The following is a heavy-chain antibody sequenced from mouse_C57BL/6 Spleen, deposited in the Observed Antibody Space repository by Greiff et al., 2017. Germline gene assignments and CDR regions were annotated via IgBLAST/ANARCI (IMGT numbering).Heavy chain of an antibody. D-gene: IGHD1-1*01. CDR3: TRDITTGYFDY. J-gene: IGHJ2*01. Sequence: EVQLVESGEGLVKPGGSLKLSCAASGFTFSSYAMSWVRQTPEKRLEWVAYVSSGGDYIYYADTVKGRFTISRDNARNTLYLQMSSLKSEDTAMYYCTRDITTGYFDYWGQGTTLTVSS. CDR1: GFTFSSYA. CDR2: VSSGGDYI. V-gene: IGHV5-9-1*02.